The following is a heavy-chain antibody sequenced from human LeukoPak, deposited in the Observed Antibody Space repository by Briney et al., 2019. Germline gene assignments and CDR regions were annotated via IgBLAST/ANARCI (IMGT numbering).Heavy chain of an antibody. CDR2: ISGSGDRT. J-gene: IGHJ1*01. V-gene: IGHV3-23*01. Sequence: GGSLRLSCAASGFTFSTYPISWVRQAPGKGLEWVSTISGSGDRTYFADSVTGRFTISRDNSQNALFLKIDSVRVEDTARYYCANMFCTSGTCHEGRRYFQNWGQGTLVTVSS. CDR1: GFTFSTYP. CDR3: ANMFCTSGTCHEGRRYFQN. D-gene: IGHD2-8*01.